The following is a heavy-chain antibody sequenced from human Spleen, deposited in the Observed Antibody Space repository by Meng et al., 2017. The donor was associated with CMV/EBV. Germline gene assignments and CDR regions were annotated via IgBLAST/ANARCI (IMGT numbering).Heavy chain of an antibody. V-gene: IGHV4-31*03. D-gene: IGHD6-6*01. CDR3: AREGSSNWFDP. J-gene: IGHJ5*02. CDR2: IYYSGST. CDR1: GGSISSGGYS. Sequence: TVSGGSISSGGYSWSWIRQHPGKGLEWIGYIYYSGSTYYNPSLKSRVTIPVDTSKNQFSLNLSSVTAADTAVYYCAREGSSNWFDPWGQGTLVTVSS.